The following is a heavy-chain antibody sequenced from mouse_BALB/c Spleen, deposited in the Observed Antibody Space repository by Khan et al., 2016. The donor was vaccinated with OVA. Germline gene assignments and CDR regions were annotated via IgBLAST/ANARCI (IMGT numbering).Heavy chain of an antibody. J-gene: IGHJ3*01. CDR1: GFNIKDYY. Sequence: IQLVQSGAELVRPGALVKLSCKASGFNIKDYYLHWVKQRPEQGLEWIGWIDPENGETVYDPKFQDKASITAATSSNTAYLQFSNLTSGDTAVYYFARSGYFAWFAYWGQGTLVTVSA. CDR3: ARSGYFAWFAY. CDR2: IDPENGET. V-gene: IGHV14-1*02.